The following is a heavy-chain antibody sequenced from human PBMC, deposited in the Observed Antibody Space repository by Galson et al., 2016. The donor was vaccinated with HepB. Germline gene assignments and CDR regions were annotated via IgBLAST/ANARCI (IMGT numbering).Heavy chain of an antibody. J-gene: IGHJ4*02. V-gene: IGHV3-72*01. Sequence: SLRLSCAASGFTFSDHYMDWVRQAPGKGLEWVARIRDKGNSHTTEYAASVKGRFTISSDDSRKSLYLQMNSLRSEDTAVYYCATLGYCDGGRCYGFDSWGQGTLVIVSA. CDR1: GFTFSDHY. D-gene: IGHD2-15*01. CDR2: IRDKGNSHTT. CDR3: ATLGYCDGGRCYGFDS.